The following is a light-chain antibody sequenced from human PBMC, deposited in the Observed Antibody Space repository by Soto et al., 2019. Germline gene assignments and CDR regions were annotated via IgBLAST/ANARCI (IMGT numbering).Light chain of an antibody. CDR1: SSDVGGY. CDR2: EFS. V-gene: IGLV2-14*01. CDR3: SSYTSSSVV. Sequence: QSALTQPASVSGSPGQSITISCTGTSSDVGGYVSWYQQHPGKAPKLMIYEFSNRPSGVSNRFSGSKSGNTASLTISRLQAEDEADYYCSSYTSSSVVFGGGTKLTVL. J-gene: IGLJ3*02.